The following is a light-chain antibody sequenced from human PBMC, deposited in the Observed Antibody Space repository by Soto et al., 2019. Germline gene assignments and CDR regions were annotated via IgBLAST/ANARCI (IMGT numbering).Light chain of an antibody. CDR3: HRYNSDPWT. CDR1: QTIRRW. V-gene: IGKV1-5*01. Sequence: DIEMTQSPSTLSASVGDRVTITCRASQTIRRWLAWYQQRPGKAPKVLIYDASTLESGVPARFSGSGSETQFSLTISSLQPEDSATYYCHRYNSDPWTFGQGTKVDIK. J-gene: IGKJ1*01. CDR2: DAS.